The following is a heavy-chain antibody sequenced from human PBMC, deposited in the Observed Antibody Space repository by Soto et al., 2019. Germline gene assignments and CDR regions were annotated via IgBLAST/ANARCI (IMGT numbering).Heavy chain of an antibody. Sequence: PSETLSLTCTVSGDSISSSSYYWGWIRQPPGKGLEWIGSIYYSGSTYYNPSLKSRVTISVDTSKNQFSLKLSSVTAADTAVYYCASEGTVAPYYYYYGMDVWGQGTTVTVSS. D-gene: IGHD4-17*01. CDR3: ASEGTVAPYYYYYGMDV. CDR1: GDSISSSSYY. V-gene: IGHV4-39*01. J-gene: IGHJ6*02. CDR2: IYYSGST.